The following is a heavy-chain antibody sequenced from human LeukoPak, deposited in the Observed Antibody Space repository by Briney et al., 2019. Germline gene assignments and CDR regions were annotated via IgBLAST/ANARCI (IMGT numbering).Heavy chain of an antibody. J-gene: IGHJ5*02. Sequence: SVKVSCKASGGTFSSYAISWVRQAPGQGLEWMGGIIPIFGTANYAQKFQGRVTITADESTSTAYMELSSLRSEGTAVYYCASAVGGGYNPNWFDPWGQGTLVTVSS. D-gene: IGHD1-26*01. V-gene: IGHV1-69*01. CDR2: IIPIFGTA. CDR1: GGTFSSYA. CDR3: ASAVGGGYNPNWFDP.